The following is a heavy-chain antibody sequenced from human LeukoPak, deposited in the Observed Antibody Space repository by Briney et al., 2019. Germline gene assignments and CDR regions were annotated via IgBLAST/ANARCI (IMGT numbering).Heavy chain of an antibody. Sequence: GASVKVSCKASGYTFTSYYMHWVRQDPGQGLEWMGIINPSGGSTSYAQKFQGRVTMTRDTSTSTVYMELSSLRSEDTAVYYCARDYYYDSSGYSRGFDYWGQGTLVTVSS. J-gene: IGHJ4*02. CDR1: GYTFTSYY. CDR3: ARDYYYDSSGYSRGFDY. V-gene: IGHV1-46*01. D-gene: IGHD3-22*01. CDR2: INPSGGST.